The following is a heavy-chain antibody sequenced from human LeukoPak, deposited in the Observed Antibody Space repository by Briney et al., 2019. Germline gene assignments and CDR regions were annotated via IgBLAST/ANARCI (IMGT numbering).Heavy chain of an antibody. CDR2: ISSSGSTI. Sequence: GGSLRLSCAVSGFTFSSYEMNWVRQAPGKGLECVSYISSSGSTIYSADSVKGRFTISRDNAKNSLYLQMNSLRAEDTAVYYCARYSSGWRYFDYWGQGTLVTVSS. D-gene: IGHD6-19*01. CDR1: GFTFSSYE. CDR3: ARYSSGWRYFDY. V-gene: IGHV3-48*03. J-gene: IGHJ4*02.